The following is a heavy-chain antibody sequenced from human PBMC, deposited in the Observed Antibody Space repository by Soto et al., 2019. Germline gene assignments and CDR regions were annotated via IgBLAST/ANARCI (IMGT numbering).Heavy chain of an antibody. CDR1: GFTFSSYA. D-gene: IGHD3-9*01. Sequence: GGSLRLSCAASGFTFSSYAMSWVRQAPGKGLEWVSAISGSGGSTYYADSVKGRFTISRDNSKNTLYLQMNSLRAEDTAVNYCAKDLVPYYDILTGYLSTSGYGMDVWGQGTTVTVSS. CDR2: ISGSGGST. V-gene: IGHV3-23*01. CDR3: AKDLVPYYDILTGYLSTSGYGMDV. J-gene: IGHJ6*02.